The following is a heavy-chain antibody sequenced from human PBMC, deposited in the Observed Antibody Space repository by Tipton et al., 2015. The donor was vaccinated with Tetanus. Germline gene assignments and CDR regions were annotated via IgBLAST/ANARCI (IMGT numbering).Heavy chain of an antibody. CDR2: IYPGDSSV. CDR3: ARHGWATSYNWFDP. CDR1: GYNFATFW. V-gene: IGHV5-51*01. J-gene: IGHJ5*02. Sequence: QSGAEVKKPGESLNISCKASGYNFATFWIGWVRQKPGKGLEWMGIIYPGDSSVRYSPTFQGQVTISADRSTTTAYLQWDRLKVSDTAMYFCARHGWATSYNWFDPWGQGTQVTVSS. D-gene: IGHD3-10*01.